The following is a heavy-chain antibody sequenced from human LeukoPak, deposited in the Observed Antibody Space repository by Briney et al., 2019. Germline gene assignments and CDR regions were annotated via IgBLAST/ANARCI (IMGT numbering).Heavy chain of an antibody. CDR2: ISGSGGST. CDR1: GFTFSSYA. CDR3: AKGLYGSGSYTDV. J-gene: IGHJ6*02. Sequence: GGSLRLSCAASGFTFSSYAMSWVRQAPGKGLGWVSAISGSGGSTYYADSVKGRFTISRDNSKNTLYLQMNSLRAEDTAVYYCAKGLYGSGSYTDVWGQGTTVTVSS. D-gene: IGHD3-10*01. V-gene: IGHV3-23*01.